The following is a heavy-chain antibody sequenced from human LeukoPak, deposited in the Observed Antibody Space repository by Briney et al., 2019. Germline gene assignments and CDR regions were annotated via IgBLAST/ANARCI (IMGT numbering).Heavy chain of an antibody. CDR1: GFTLSSYA. J-gene: IGHJ3*02. V-gene: IGHV3-23*01. CDR3: AKDIVVVPAAKSGYAFDI. Sequence: GGSLRLSCAASGFTLSSYAMSWVRQAPGKGLEWVSAISGSGGSTYYADSVKGRFTISRDNSKNTLYLQMNSLRAEDTAVYYCAKDIVVVPAAKSGYAFDIWGQGTMVTVSS. CDR2: ISGSGGST. D-gene: IGHD2-2*01.